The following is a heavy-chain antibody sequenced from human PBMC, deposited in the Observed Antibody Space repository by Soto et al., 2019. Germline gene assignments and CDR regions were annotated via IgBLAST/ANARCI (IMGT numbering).Heavy chain of an antibody. CDR2: ISGSGGRS. CDR3: AKAYFVWSSEQPYYFDY. V-gene: IGHV3-23*01. J-gene: IGHJ4*02. CDR1: GFTFSNYA. Sequence: EVQLLDSGGGLLEPGGSLRLSCAASGFTFSNYAMTWVRQGPGKGLEWVSGISGSGGRSYYADSVKGRFTISRDNSKSTLYLQRNSLRAEDTAVYYCAKAYFVWSSEQPYYFDYWGQGTLVTVSS. D-gene: IGHD3-16*01.